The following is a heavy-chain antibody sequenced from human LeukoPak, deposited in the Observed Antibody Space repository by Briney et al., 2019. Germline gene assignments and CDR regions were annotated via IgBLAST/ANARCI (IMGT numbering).Heavy chain of an antibody. CDR3: ARERERFFNL. CDR1: GFTFSSYA. CDR2: ISYDGSNR. J-gene: IGHJ5*02. V-gene: IGHV3-30*04. Sequence: PGRSLRLSCAASGFTFSSYAMHWVRLAPGKGLEWVAFISYDGSNRYYADSVKGRFTISRDNSKNTLYLQMNSLRAEDTAVYYCARERERFFNLWGQGTLVTVSS. D-gene: IGHD3-3*01.